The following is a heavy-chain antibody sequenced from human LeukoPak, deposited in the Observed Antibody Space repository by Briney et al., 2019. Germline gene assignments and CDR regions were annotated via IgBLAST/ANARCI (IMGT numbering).Heavy chain of an antibody. J-gene: IGHJ6*03. CDR3: ARCGYSSGWQDYYYYMDV. V-gene: IGHV3-30*04. CDR1: EFTFSSYA. CDR2: ISYDGSNK. Sequence: GGSLRLSCAASEFTFSSYAMNWVRQAPGKGLEWVAVISYDGSNKYYADSVKGRFTISRDNSKNTLYLQMNSLRAEDTAVYYCARCGYSSGWQDYYYYMDVWGKGTTVTVSS. D-gene: IGHD6-19*01.